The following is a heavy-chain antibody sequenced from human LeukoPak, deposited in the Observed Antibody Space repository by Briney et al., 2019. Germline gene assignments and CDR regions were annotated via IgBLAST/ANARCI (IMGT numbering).Heavy chain of an antibody. CDR2: INPNSGET. Sequence: GASVKVSCKTSGSTFTGAYMHWVRQAPGQGLEWMGWINPNSGETKFAQRFQSRVTLIRDTAISTVYMDLGGLRSDDTAVYYCARVLFNSGYDYWGQGSLVTVSS. D-gene: IGHD3-9*01. CDR3: ARVLFNSGYDY. J-gene: IGHJ4*02. CDR1: GSTFTGAY. V-gene: IGHV1-2*02.